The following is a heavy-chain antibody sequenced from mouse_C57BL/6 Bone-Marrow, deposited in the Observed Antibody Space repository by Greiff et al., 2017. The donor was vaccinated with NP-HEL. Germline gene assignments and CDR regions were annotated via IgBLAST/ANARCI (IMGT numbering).Heavy chain of an antibody. D-gene: IGHD2-3*01. V-gene: IGHV1-82*01. CDR2: IYPGDGDT. CDR1: GYAFSSSW. J-gene: IGHJ4*01. Sequence: QVQLQQSGPELVKPGASVKISCKASGYAFSSSWMNWVKQRPGKGLEWLGRIYPGDGDTNYNGKFKGKATLTADKSSSTAYMQLSRLTSEDSAVYFCARLGVRWLPPWAMDYWGQGTSVTVSS. CDR3: ARLGVRWLPPWAMDY.